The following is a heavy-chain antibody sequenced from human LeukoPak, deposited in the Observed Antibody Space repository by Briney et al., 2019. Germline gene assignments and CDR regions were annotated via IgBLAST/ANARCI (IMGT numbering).Heavy chain of an antibody. V-gene: IGHV1-46*01. CDR2: INPSGGST. CDR3: ARERTGYSSGSGDFGY. J-gene: IGHJ4*02. Sequence: ASVKVSCKASGYTFTSYYMHWVRQAPGQGLEWMGIINPSGGSTSYAQKFQGRVTMTRDTSTSTVYMELSSLRSEDTAVYCCARERTGYSSGSGDFGYWGQGTLVTVSS. D-gene: IGHD6-19*01. CDR1: GYTFTSYY.